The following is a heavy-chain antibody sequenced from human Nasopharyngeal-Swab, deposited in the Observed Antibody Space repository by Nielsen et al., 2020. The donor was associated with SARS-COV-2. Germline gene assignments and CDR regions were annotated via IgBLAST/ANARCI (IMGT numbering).Heavy chain of an antibody. Sequence: ASVKVSCKASGYTFTSYGISWERQAPGQGLKWMGWISAYNGNTNYAQKLQGRVTMTTDTSTSTAYMELRSLRSDDTAVYYCAGYDILTGSMDVWGQGTTVTVSS. D-gene: IGHD3-9*01. CDR2: ISAYNGNT. CDR3: AGYDILTGSMDV. J-gene: IGHJ6*02. CDR1: GYTFTSYG. V-gene: IGHV1-18*01.